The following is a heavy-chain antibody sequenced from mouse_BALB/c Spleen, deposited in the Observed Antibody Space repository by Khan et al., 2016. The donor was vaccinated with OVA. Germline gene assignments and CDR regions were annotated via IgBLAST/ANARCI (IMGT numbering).Heavy chain of an antibody. CDR2: INPSNDYT. CDR1: GYTFTNYT. CDR3: VREGAYNRSDGWFAY. V-gene: IGHV1-4*01. D-gene: IGHD2-14*01. Sequence: QVQLKQSGAELARPGASVKMSCKASGYTFTNYTMHWVKQRPGQGLEWIGYINPSNDYTNYNQNFKDKATLTVDKSSSTAYMQLSSLTSEDSSVYYCVREGAYNRSDGWFAYWGQGTLVTVSA. J-gene: IGHJ3*01.